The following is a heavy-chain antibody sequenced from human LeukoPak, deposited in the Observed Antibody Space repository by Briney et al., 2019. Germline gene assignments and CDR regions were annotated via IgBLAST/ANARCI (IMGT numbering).Heavy chain of an antibody. CDR2: IYPGDSDT. Sequence: GESLKISCKGSGYSFTSYWIGWVRQLPGKGLEWMGIIYPGDSDTRYSPSFQGQVTISADKSISTAYLQWSSLKASDTAMYYCARHGPDPWSMTTAPFDYWGQGTLVTVSS. V-gene: IGHV5-51*01. J-gene: IGHJ4*02. D-gene: IGHD4-11*01. CDR3: ARHGPDPWSMTTAPFDY. CDR1: GYSFTSYW.